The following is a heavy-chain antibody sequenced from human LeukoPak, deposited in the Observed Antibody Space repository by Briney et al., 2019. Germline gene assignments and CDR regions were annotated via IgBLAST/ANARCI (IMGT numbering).Heavy chain of an antibody. D-gene: IGHD2-15*01. Sequence: GRSLRLSCAASGFTFRRYAMHWVRQAPGKGLEWVAALSFDETYKFYADSMKGRFIISRDNSNNTLSLEMNSLRTEDTAVYFCARGKGGPFKYWGQGTLVTVSS. J-gene: IGHJ4*02. V-gene: IGHV3-30*01. CDR2: LSFDETYK. CDR3: ARGKGGPFKY. CDR1: GFTFRRYA.